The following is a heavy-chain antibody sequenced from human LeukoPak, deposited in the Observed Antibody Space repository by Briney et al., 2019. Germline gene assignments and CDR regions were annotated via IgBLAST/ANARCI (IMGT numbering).Heavy chain of an antibody. CDR2: IGTAGDT. J-gene: IGHJ5*02. CDR3: VRGGEATAVTRDRYNWFDP. D-gene: IGHD4-23*01. Sequence: QPGGSLRLSCAASGFTFSTYDMHWVRQGIGKGLEWVSGIGTAGDTYYPGSVKGRFTISRENAQNSLHLQMNSLRAGDTGVYYCVRGGEATAVTRDRYNWFDPWGQGTLVTVSS. V-gene: IGHV3-13*01. CDR1: GFTFSTYD.